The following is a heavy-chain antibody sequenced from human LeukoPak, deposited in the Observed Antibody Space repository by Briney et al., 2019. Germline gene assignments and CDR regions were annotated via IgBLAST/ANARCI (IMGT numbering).Heavy chain of an antibody. CDR1: GGSFSGYY. D-gene: IGHD3-10*01. CDR3: ARGSLERGSGSYYKNQHYYYYMDV. V-gene: IGHV4-34*01. Sequence: SETLSLTCAVYGGSFSGYYWSWIRQPPGKGLEWIGEINHSGSTNYNPSLKSRVTISVDTSKNQFSLKLSSVTAADTAVYYCARGSLERGSGSYYKNQHYYYYMDVWGKGTTVTVSS. CDR2: INHSGST. J-gene: IGHJ6*03.